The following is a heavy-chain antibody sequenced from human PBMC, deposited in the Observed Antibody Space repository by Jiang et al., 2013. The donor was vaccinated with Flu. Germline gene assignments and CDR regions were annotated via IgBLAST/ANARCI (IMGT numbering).Heavy chain of an antibody. CDR1: GFTFSSYG. CDR2: IRYDGSNK. Sequence: VQLLESGGGVVQPGGSLRLSCAASGFTFSSYGMHWVRQAPGKGLEWVAFIRYDGSNKYYADSVKGRFTISRDNSKNTLYLQMNSLRAEDTAVYYCAKELTPIYSGYDFNGNDYWGQGTLVTVSS. J-gene: IGHJ4*02. D-gene: IGHD5-12*01. V-gene: IGHV3-30*02. CDR3: AKELTPIYSGYDFNGNDY.